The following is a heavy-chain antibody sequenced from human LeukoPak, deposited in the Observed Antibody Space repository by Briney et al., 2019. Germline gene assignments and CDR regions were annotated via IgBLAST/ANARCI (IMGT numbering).Heavy chain of an antibody. CDR3: ARHGNALTHSEYFDY. J-gene: IGHJ4*02. V-gene: IGHV1-18*01. CDR1: GYTFTSYG. D-gene: IGHD1-26*01. Sequence: ASVKVSCKASGYTFTSYGISWVRQAPGQGLEWMGWISAYNGNTNYAQKLQGRVTMTKDTSTSTAYLDLQSLRSDDTAIYYCARHGNALTHSEYFDYWGQGTLITVSS. CDR2: ISAYNGNT.